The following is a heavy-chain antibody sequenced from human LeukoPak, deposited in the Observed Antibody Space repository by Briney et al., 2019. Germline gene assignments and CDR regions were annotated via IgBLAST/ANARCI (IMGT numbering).Heavy chain of an antibody. CDR1: GFTVSSNY. D-gene: IGHD6-19*01. CDR3: ARVWFTAVAGTSYYFDY. J-gene: IGHJ4*02. V-gene: IGHV3-53*01. CDR2: IYSGGST. Sequence: GGSLRLSCAASGFTVSSNYMSWVRQAPGKGLEWVSVIYSGGSTYYADSVKGRFTISRDNSKNTLYLQMNSLRAEDTAVYYCARVWFTAVAGTSYYFDYWGQGTLVTVSS.